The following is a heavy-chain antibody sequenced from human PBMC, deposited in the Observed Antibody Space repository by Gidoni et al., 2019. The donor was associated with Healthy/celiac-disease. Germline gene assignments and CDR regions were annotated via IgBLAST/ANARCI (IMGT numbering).Heavy chain of an antibody. CDR3: AKVGPVPAAHASYYYYGMDV. CDR2: SSGSGGST. V-gene: IGHV3-23*01. Sequence: EVQLLESGGGLVQPGGSLRLSCAASGFTFSSYAISWVRQAPGKGLEWVSASSGSGGSTHYADSVKGRFTISRDNSKNTLYLQMNSLRAEDTAVYYCAKVGPVPAAHASYYYYGMDVWGQGTTVTVSS. CDR1: GFTFSSYA. D-gene: IGHD2-2*01. J-gene: IGHJ6*02.